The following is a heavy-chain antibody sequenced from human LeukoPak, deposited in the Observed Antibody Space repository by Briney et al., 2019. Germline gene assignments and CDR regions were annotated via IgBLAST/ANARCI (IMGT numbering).Heavy chain of an antibody. J-gene: IGHJ6*02. CDR1: GFTFSDYY. Sequence: GGSLRLSCAASGFTFSDYYMSWIRQAPGKGLEWVSYISGSGTTIYYADSVKGRFTISRDNAKNSLYLQMNSLRAEDTAVYYCARGRDYGDSQYYYGMDVWGQGTTVTVSS. D-gene: IGHD4-17*01. CDR3: ARGRDYGDSQYYYGMDV. V-gene: IGHV3-11*04. CDR2: ISGSGTTI.